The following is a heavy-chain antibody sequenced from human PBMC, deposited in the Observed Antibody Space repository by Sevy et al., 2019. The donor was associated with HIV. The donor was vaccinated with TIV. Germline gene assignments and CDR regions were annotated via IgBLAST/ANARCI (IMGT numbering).Heavy chain of an antibody. CDR2: IYYSGST. CDR3: ARHAGIVDRAFDY. CDR1: GGSISSSSYN. Sequence: SETLSLTCTVSGGSISSSSYNWGWIRQPPGKGLEWSGSIYYSGSTYYNPSLKSRVSISVDTSKNQFSLKLSSVTAADTAVYYCARHAGIVDRAFDYWGQGTLVTVSS. D-gene: IGHD2-21*01. V-gene: IGHV4-39*01. J-gene: IGHJ4*02.